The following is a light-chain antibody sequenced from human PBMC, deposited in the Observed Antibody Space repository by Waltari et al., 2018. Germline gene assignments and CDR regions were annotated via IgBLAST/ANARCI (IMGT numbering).Light chain of an antibody. V-gene: IGLV3-21*04. J-gene: IGLJ3*02. CDR3: QVWDETNNSGV. CDR1: NTIRRR. Sequence: SVVTQAPLVSVAPGNTARSTCGGENTIRRRVNRYQQKPGQAPVLVIFCDRGRPSGIPVRFSGSSSGNTATLTISWVGAGDEADYHCQVWDETNNSGVFGGGTKLNVL. CDR2: CDR.